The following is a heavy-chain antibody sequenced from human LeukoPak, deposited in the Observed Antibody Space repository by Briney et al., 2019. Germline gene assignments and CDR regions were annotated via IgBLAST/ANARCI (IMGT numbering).Heavy chain of an antibody. D-gene: IGHD3-10*01. Sequence: PGGSLRLSCVASGLPFSSYWMTWVRQAPGKGLEWVAVISYDGSNKHYADSVKGRFTISRDNSKNTLYLQMNSLRAEDTAVYYCARDRHGSGSYYNANYYGMDVWGQGTTVTVSS. CDR1: GLPFSSYW. V-gene: IGHV3-30*03. CDR3: ARDRHGSGSYYNANYYGMDV. J-gene: IGHJ6*02. CDR2: ISYDGSNK.